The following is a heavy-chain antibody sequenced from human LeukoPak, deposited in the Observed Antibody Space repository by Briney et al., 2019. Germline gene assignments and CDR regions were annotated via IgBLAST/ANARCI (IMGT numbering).Heavy chain of an antibody. CDR1: GFTFSSYG. D-gene: IGHD1-26*01. CDR2: IWYDGSNK. V-gene: IGHV3-33*01. Sequence: PGGSLRLSCAASGFTFSSYGMHWVRQAPGKGLEWVAVIWYDGSNKYYADSVKGRFTISRDNSKNTLYLQMNSLRAEDTAVYYCARGLVSGSRRGYFDYWGHGTLVTVSS. CDR3: ARGLVSGSRRGYFDY. J-gene: IGHJ4*01.